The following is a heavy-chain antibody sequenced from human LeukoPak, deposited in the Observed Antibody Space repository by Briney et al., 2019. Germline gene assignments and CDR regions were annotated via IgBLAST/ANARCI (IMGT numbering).Heavy chain of an antibody. D-gene: IGHD3-3*01. CDR3: ARGIGSYDFWSGYWSPHLYMDV. J-gene: IGHJ6*03. V-gene: IGHV3-7*01. Sequence: GGSLRLSCAASGFTFSNYWMSWVRQAPGKGLEWVANIKQDGSEKYYVDSVKGRFTISRDNAKNSLYLQMNSLRAEDTAVYYCARGIGSYDFWSGYWSPHLYMDVWGKGTTVTVSS. CDR1: GFTFSNYW. CDR2: IKQDGSEK.